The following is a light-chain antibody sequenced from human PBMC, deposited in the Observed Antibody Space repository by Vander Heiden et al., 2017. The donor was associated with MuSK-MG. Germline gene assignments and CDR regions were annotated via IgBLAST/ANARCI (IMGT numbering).Light chain of an antibody. CDR1: SSDIGGYNS. Sequence: QSALTQPASVSGSPGRSITISCTGSSSDIGGYNSVSWYQQYPGEAPKLIIFDVNHRPSGVSIRFSGSKSGNTASLTISGLQAEDEADYYCSSYSSSSTLKLFGGGTTVTVL. J-gene: IGLJ2*01. CDR2: DVN. CDR3: SSYSSSSTLKL. V-gene: IGLV2-14*03.